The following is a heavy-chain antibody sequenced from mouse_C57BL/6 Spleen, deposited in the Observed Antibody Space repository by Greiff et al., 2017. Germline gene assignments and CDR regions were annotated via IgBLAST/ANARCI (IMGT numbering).Heavy chain of an antibody. J-gene: IGHJ1*03. Sequence: VQLQQSGAELMKPGASVKLSCTATGYTFTGYWIAWVKQRPGHGLEWIGEILPGSGSTNYNEKFKGKATFPADTSSNTAYMQLSRLTTEDSAIYYCARVYAPFYWSFDVWGTGTTVTVSS. CDR2: ILPGSGST. CDR1: GYTFTGYW. CDR3: ARVYAPFYWSFDV. D-gene: IGHD2-12*01. V-gene: IGHV1-9*01.